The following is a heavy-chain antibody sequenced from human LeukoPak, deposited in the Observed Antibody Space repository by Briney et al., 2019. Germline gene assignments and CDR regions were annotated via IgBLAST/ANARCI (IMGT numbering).Heavy chain of an antibody. CDR3: ARHAADLDAFDI. Sequence: PGGSLRLSCAASGFTFSSYAMHWVRQAPGKGLEWVAVISYDGSNKYYADSVKGRFTISRDNSKNTLYLQMNSLRAEDTAVYYCARHAADLDAFDIWGQGTMVTVSS. D-gene: IGHD6-13*01. J-gene: IGHJ3*02. V-gene: IGHV3-30-3*01. CDR1: GFTFSSYA. CDR2: ISYDGSNK.